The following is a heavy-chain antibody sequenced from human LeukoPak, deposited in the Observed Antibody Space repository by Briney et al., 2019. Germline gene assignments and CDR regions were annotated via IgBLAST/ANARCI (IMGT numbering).Heavy chain of an antibody. Sequence: GGSLRLSCAASGFTFSSYWMSWVRQAPGKGLEWVANIKQDGSEKYYVDSVKGRFTISRDNAKNSLYLQMNSLRAEDTAVYYCARDERSGVDLAYGMDVWGQGTTVTVSS. J-gene: IGHJ6*02. CDR2: IKQDGSEK. CDR3: ARDERSGVDLAYGMDV. D-gene: IGHD3/OR15-3a*01. V-gene: IGHV3-7*01. CDR1: GFTFSSYW.